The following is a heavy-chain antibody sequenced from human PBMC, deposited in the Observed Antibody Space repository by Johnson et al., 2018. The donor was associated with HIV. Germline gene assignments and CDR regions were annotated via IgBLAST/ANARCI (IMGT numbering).Heavy chain of an antibody. CDR2: INWTGGNT. CDR3: AKDRYTENDAFDI. CDR1: RFTFDDYG. V-gene: IGHV3-20*04. D-gene: IGHD2-2*02. Sequence: VQLVESGGGVVRPGGSLRLSCAASRFTFDDYGMSWVRQAPGKGLEWVSGINWTGGNTDYADSVKGRFTISRDNSKNSLYLQMNSLRAEDTALYYCAKDRYTENDAFDIWGQGTMVTVSS. J-gene: IGHJ3*02.